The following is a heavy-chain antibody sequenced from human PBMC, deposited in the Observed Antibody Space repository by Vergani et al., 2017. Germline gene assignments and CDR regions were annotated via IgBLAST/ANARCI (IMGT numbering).Heavy chain of an antibody. Sequence: DVHLAESGGGFFQPGGSLRLSCSASGFSFNRYWMHWVRQVPGKGLLWVSRIKIDGSITAYADSVKGRFTISRDNAQNTLYLQMNSLRAEDTAVYYWARTLGQAILGPHDYWGQGTLVTVSS. CDR2: IKIDGSIT. CDR3: ARTLGQAILGPHDY. D-gene: IGHD7-27*01. V-gene: IGHV3-74*03. CDR1: GFSFNRYW. J-gene: IGHJ4*02.